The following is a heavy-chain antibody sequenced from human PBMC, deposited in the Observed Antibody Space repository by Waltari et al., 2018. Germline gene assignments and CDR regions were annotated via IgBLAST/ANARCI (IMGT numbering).Heavy chain of an antibody. V-gene: IGHV4-30-4*08. J-gene: IGHJ3*02. CDR2: IYYSGST. CDR1: GVSISSGDYY. CDR3: ARGTPKSGAFDI. D-gene: IGHD3-10*01. Sequence: QVQLQESGPGLVKPSQTLSLTCTVSGVSISSGDYYWSWIRQPPGKGLEWIGYIYYSGSTYYNPSLNSRVTVSVGTSKDQFYLKLSSVTAADTAVYYGARGTPKSGAFDIWGQGTMVTVSS.